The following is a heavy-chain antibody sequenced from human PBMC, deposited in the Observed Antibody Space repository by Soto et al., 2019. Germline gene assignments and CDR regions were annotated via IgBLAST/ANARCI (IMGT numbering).Heavy chain of an antibody. D-gene: IGHD2-15*01. J-gene: IGHJ6*02. V-gene: IGHV3-23*01. Sequence: EVQLLESGGGLVQPGGSLRLSCAASGFTFSSYAMSWVRQAPGKGLEWVSAISGSGGSTYYADSVKGRFTISRDNSKNTLYLQMNSLRAEDTAVYYCATTERTPVLYYYGMDVWGQGTTVTVSS. CDR2: ISGSGGST. CDR1: GFTFSSYA. CDR3: ATTERTPVLYYYGMDV.